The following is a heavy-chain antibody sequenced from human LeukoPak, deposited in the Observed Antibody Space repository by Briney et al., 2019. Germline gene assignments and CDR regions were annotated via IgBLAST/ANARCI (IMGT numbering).Heavy chain of an antibody. D-gene: IGHD3-22*01. Sequence: KPSETLSLTCAVYGGSFSGYYWSWIRQPPGKGLEWIGEINHSGSTNYNPSLKSRVTISVDTSKNQFSLKLSSVTAADTAVYYCARHRYDSSGYYLDYWGQGTLVTVSS. CDR2: INHSGST. CDR1: GGSFSGYY. J-gene: IGHJ4*02. V-gene: IGHV4-34*01. CDR3: ARHRYDSSGYYLDY.